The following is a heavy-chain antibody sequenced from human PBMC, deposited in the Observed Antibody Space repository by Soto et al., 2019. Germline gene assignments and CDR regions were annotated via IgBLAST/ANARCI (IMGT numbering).Heavy chain of an antibody. Sequence: ASVKVSCKASGGTFSSYAISWVRQAPGQGLEWMGGIIPIFGTANYAQKFQGRVTITADESTSTAYMELSSLRSEDTAVYYCAIMITFRGVIVKTSYYYGMDVWGQGTTVTVSS. CDR1: GGTFSSYA. V-gene: IGHV1-69*13. CDR2: IIPIFGTA. J-gene: IGHJ6*02. D-gene: IGHD3-16*02. CDR3: AIMITFRGVIVKTSYYYGMDV.